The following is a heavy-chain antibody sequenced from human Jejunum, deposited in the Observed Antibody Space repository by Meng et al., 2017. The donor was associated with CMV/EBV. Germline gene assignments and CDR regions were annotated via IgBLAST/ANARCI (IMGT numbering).Heavy chain of an antibody. CDR2: VSGTGGGKP. CDR3: ARSATGTWSTFDY. Sequence: GFTFTTFAMSWVRQAPGKGLEWVSGVSGTGGGKPYFADSVKGRFIISKDNPTGTLFLQMTNVRPDDTAVYYCARSATGTWSTFDYWGQGTVVTVSS. CDR1: GFTFTTFA. D-gene: IGHD1-14*01. V-gene: IGHV3-23*01. J-gene: IGHJ4*02.